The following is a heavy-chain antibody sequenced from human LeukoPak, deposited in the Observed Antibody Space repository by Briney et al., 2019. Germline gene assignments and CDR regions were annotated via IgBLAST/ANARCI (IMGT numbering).Heavy chain of an antibody. D-gene: IGHD2-8*01. CDR1: GFTFSSYA. V-gene: IGHV3-23*01. CDR2: ISGSGGST. Sequence: PGGSLRLSCAASGFTFSSYAMSWVRQAPGKGLEWVSAISGSGGSTYYADSVKGRFTISRDNSKNTLYLQMNSLRAEDTAVYYCAKSDALVYANGAFDYWGQGTLVTVSS. J-gene: IGHJ4*02. CDR3: AKSDALVYANGAFDY.